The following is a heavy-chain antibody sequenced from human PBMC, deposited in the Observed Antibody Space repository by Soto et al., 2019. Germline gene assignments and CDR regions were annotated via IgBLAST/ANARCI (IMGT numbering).Heavy chain of an antibody. CDR1: GYTFTIYV. D-gene: IGHD1-1*01. V-gene: IGHV1-18*01. CDR2: ISAYNGNT. Sequence: ASVKVSCKASGYTFTIYVIGWGRQAPGQGLEWMGWISAYNGNTNYAQKLQGRVTMTTDTSTSTAYMELRSLRSDDTAVYYCERDIVKLEPYDAFDLWGQGTMVTVSS. CDR3: ERDIVKLEPYDAFDL. J-gene: IGHJ3*01.